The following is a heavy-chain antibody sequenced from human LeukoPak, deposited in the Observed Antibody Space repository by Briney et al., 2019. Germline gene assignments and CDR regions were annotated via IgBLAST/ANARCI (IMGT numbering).Heavy chain of an antibody. D-gene: IGHD3-16*01. J-gene: IGHJ5*02. CDR3: ARARTYRTSPPGDWIDT. Sequence: PSETLSLTCTVSGGSINSRPYSWGWIRQPPGKGLEWLGSFYYSGSTYYKPSLKSRVTISVDTSKNQFSLKLSSVTAADTALYYCARARTYRTSPPGDWIDTWGQGTLVTVSS. CDR1: GGSINSRPYS. V-gene: IGHV4-39*01. CDR2: FYYSGST.